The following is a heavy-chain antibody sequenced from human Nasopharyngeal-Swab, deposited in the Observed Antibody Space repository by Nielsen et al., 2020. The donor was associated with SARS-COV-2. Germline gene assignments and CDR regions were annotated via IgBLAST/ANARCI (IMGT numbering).Heavy chain of an antibody. CDR1: GFTFNAAW. D-gene: IGHD2-21*02. Sequence: GESLKISCAASGFTFNAAWMNWVRQTPKKGLEWLGRIKTKSEDGTTTNCAAPVKGTCTNSKDDSKNTVYLQMSNLKTEDTAVYYCTARVVTTNQYWGQGALVTVSS. J-gene: IGHJ4*02. CDR3: TARVVTTNQY. V-gene: IGHV3-15*01. CDR2: IKTKSEDGTTT.